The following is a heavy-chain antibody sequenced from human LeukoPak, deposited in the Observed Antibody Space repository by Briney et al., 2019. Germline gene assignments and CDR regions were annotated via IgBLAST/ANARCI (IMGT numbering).Heavy chain of an antibody. CDR3: ARGGPQVSYPVDY. Sequence: PGRSLRLSCAASGFTFSSYAMHWVRQAPGKGLEWVAVISYDGGNKYYADSVKGRFTISRDNSKNTLYLQMNSLRAGDTAVYYCARGGPQVSYPVDYWGQGTLVTVSS. D-gene: IGHD2-8*01. CDR2: ISYDGGNK. CDR1: GFTFSSYA. V-gene: IGHV3-30-3*01. J-gene: IGHJ4*02.